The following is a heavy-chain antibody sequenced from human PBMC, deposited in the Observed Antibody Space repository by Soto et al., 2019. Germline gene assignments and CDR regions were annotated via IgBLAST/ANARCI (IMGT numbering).Heavy chain of an antibody. J-gene: IGHJ4*02. Sequence: RSLTCTVSGGSISSGGYYWSWIRQHPGKGLEWIGYIYYSGSTYYNPSLKSRVTISVDMSKNQFSLKLSSVTAADTAVYYCARESRSYYFDYWGQGTLVTVSS. D-gene: IGHD2-2*01. V-gene: IGHV4-31*03. CDR3: ARESRSYYFDY. CDR1: GGSISSGGYY. CDR2: IYYSGST.